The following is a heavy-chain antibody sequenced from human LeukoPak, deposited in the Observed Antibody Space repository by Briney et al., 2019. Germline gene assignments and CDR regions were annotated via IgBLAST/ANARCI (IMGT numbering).Heavy chain of an antibody. D-gene: IGHD6-13*01. CDR2: IYYSGST. J-gene: IGHJ4*02. CDR1: GGSISSGDYY. V-gene: IGHV4-30-4*01. CDR3: ARERVPKSSYSSSWRGFDY. Sequence: SQTLSLTCTVSGGSISSGDYYWSWIRQPPGKGLEWIGYIYYSGSTYYNPSLKSRVTISVDTSKNQFSLKLSSVTAADTAVYYCARERVPKSSYSSSWRGFDYWGQGTLVTVSS.